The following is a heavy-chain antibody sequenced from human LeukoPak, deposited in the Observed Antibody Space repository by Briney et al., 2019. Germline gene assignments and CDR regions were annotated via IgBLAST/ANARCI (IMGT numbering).Heavy chain of an antibody. V-gene: IGHV3-7*03. D-gene: IGHD3-9*01. CDR2: IGQDGSVK. CDR1: GFTFSSYE. Sequence: GGSLRLSCVASGFTFSSYEMNWVRQAPGKGLEWVGNIGQDGSVKNYVDSVKGRFTISRDNSKNTLYLQMNSLRAEDTAVYYCAKEGTYYDILTDLNYYYGMDVWGQGATVTVSS. J-gene: IGHJ6*02. CDR3: AKEGTYYDILTDLNYYYGMDV.